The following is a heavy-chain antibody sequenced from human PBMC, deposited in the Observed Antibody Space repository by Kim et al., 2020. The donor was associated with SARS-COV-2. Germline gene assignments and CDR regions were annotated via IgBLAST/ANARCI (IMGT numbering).Heavy chain of an antibody. CDR3: AREAGYSSGWYPFDY. J-gene: IGHJ4*02. CDR1: GYTFTSYA. Sequence: ASVKVSCKASGYTFTSYAMHWVRQAPGQRLEWMGWINAGNGNTKYSQKFQGRVTITRDTSASTAYMELSSLRSEDTAVYYCAREAGYSSGWYPFDYWGQGTLVTVSS. CDR2: INAGNGNT. D-gene: IGHD6-19*01. V-gene: IGHV1-3*01.